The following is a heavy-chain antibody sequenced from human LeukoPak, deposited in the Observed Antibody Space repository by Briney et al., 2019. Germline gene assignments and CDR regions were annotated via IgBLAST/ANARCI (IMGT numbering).Heavy chain of an antibody. D-gene: IGHD3-22*01. Sequence: ASVKVSCKASGYTFTSYYMHWVRQAPGQGLEWMGLINPTGDRTGYAQKFQGRVTMTTDTSTSTAYMELRSLRSDDTAVYYCAREKFNDNFDYWGQGTLVTVSS. J-gene: IGHJ4*02. CDR3: AREKFNDNFDY. CDR2: INPTGDRT. V-gene: IGHV1-46*01. CDR1: GYTFTSYY.